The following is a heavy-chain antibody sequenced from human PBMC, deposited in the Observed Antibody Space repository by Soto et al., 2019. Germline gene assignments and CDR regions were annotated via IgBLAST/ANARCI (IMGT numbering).Heavy chain of an antibody. V-gene: IGHV3-48*02. Sequence: EVQLVESGGGLVQPGGSLRLSCAASGFTFSSYSMNWVRQAPGKGLEWVSYISSSSSTIYYADSVKGRFTISRDNAKNSLYLQMNSLRDEDTAVYYCARVPHILRFLEWEYYYGMDVWGQGTTVTVSS. CDR1: GFTFSSYS. D-gene: IGHD3-3*01. J-gene: IGHJ6*02. CDR3: ARVPHILRFLEWEYYYGMDV. CDR2: ISSSSSTI.